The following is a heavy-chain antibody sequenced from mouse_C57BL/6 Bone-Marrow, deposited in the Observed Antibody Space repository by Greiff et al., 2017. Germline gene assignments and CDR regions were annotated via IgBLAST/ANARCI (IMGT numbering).Heavy chain of an antibody. J-gene: IGHJ2*01. CDR3: ARSGTVY. CDR1: GYTFTSYT. V-gene: IGHV1-4*01. D-gene: IGHD3-1*01. Sequence: QVQLKESGADLARPGASVKMSCKASGYTFTSYTMHWVKQRPGQGLEWIGYINPSSGYTKYNQKFKDKATLTADKSSSTAYMQLSSLTSEDSAVYYCARSGTVYWGQGTTLTVSS. CDR2: INPSSGYT.